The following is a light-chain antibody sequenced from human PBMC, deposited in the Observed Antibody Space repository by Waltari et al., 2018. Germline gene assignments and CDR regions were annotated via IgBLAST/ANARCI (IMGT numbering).Light chain of an antibody. V-gene: IGLV3-21*03. CDR3: QVWDSSSDHVV. Sequence: SYVLTQPPSVSVAPGMTATLTSVGNNIGSKRVRWYKQKPGQAPVLVVYDASDRPSGIPERFSGSNSGNTATLTISRVEAGDEADYYCQVWDSSSDHVVFGGGTKLTVL. CDR1: NIGSKR. CDR2: DAS. J-gene: IGLJ2*01.